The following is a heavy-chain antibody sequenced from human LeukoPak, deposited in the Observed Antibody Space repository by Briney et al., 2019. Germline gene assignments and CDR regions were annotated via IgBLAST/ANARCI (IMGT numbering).Heavy chain of an antibody. J-gene: IGHJ6*02. CDR3: ARVQPGDYYYGMDV. Sequence: SDTLSLTCALYGGSFSGYYWSWIRQPPGTGLEWIGEINHSGSTNYNPSLKSRVTISVDTSKNQFSLKLSSVTAADTAVYYCARVQPGDYYYGMDVWGQGTTVTVSS. CDR2: INHSGST. CDR1: GGSFSGYY. V-gene: IGHV4-34*01.